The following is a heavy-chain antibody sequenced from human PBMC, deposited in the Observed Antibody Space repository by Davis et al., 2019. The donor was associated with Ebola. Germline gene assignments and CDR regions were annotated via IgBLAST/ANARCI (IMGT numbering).Heavy chain of an antibody. CDR3: ARIIAASAPFDY. Sequence: GESLKISCAASGFIFSNYWMTWVRQAPGKGLEWVSYISNTAKTIYYADSVKGRFTISRDNARNSVYLQMDSLRAEDTGVYYCARIIAASAPFDYRGQGTPVTVSS. D-gene: IGHD6-13*01. CDR1: GFIFSNYW. J-gene: IGHJ4*02. V-gene: IGHV3-48*04. CDR2: ISNTAKTI.